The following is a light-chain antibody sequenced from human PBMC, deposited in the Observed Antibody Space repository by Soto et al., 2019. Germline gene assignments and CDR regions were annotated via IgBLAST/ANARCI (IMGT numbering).Light chain of an antibody. CDR2: AAS. CDR1: QGIGSY. J-gene: IGKJ5*01. V-gene: IGKV1-9*01. Sequence: IQLTQSPSSLSASVGDRVTITCRASQGIGSYLAWYQQKPGEAPKLLIFAASTLQSGVPSRFSGSGSGTDFTLTISSLQPDDFATYFCHSRAFGQGTRLEIK. CDR3: HSRA.